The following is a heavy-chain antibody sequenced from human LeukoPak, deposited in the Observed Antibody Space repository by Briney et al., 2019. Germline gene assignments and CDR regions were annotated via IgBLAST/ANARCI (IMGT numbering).Heavy chain of an antibody. Sequence: SVKVPCKASGGTFSSYAISWVRQAPGQGLEWMGGIIPIFGTANYAQKFQGRVTITADESTSTAYMELSSLRSEDTAVYYCARGLEMATNGPFDYWGQGTLVTVSS. CDR3: ARGLEMATNGPFDY. CDR1: GGTFSSYA. V-gene: IGHV1-69*13. J-gene: IGHJ4*02. D-gene: IGHD5-24*01. CDR2: IIPIFGTA.